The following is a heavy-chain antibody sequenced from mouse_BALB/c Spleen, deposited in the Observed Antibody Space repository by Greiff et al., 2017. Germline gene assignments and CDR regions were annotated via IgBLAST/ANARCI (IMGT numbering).Heavy chain of an antibody. CDR1: GFTFSSFG. D-gene: IGHD1-1*01. CDR2: ISSGSSTI. Sequence: EVKVVESGGGLVQPGGSRKLSCAASGFTFSSFGMHWVRQAPEKGLEWVAYISSGSSTIYYADTVKGRFTISRDNPKNTLFLQMTSLRSEDTAMYYCARCSSYVPYYYAMDYWGQGTSVTVSS. V-gene: IGHV5-17*02. CDR3: ARCSSYVPYYYAMDY. J-gene: IGHJ4*01.